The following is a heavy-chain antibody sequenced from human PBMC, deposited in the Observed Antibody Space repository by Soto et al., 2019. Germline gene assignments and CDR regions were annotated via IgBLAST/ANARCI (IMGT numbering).Heavy chain of an antibody. Sequence: PGGSLRLSCAASGFTFDDYAMHWVRQAPGKGLEWVSGISWNSGSIGYADSVKGRFTISRDNAKNSLYLQMNSLRPEDTGLYYCAKEKWFDPWGQGTLVTVSS. CDR3: AKEKWFDP. CDR1: GFTFDDYA. CDR2: ISWNSGSI. V-gene: IGHV3-9*01. J-gene: IGHJ5*02.